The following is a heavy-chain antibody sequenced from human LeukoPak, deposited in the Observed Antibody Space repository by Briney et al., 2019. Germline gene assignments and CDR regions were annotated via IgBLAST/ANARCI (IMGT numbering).Heavy chain of an antibody. CDR3: ARRLHYYDSSGYLLWGYYYYYMDV. CDR2: IYTSGST. Sequence: PSETLSLTCTVSGGSISSYYWSWIRQPAGKGLEWIGRIYTSGSTNYNPSLKSRVTISVDTSKNQFSLKLSSVTAADTAVYYCARRLHYYDSSGYLLWGYYYYYMDVWGKGTTVTISS. J-gene: IGHJ6*03. V-gene: IGHV4-4*07. D-gene: IGHD3-22*01. CDR1: GGSISSYY.